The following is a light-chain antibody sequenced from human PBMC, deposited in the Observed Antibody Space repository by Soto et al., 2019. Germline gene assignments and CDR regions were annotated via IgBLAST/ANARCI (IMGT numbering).Light chain of an antibody. CDR1: QSISSW. CDR3: QQYNSSPT. Sequence: DIQMTQSPSTLSASVGDRVTITCRASQSISSWLAWYQQKPRKAPKLLIYKASSLESGVPSRFSGSGSGTEFTLTISSLQPDDVATYYCQQYNSSPTFGQGTKVEIK. CDR2: KAS. J-gene: IGKJ1*01. V-gene: IGKV1-5*03.